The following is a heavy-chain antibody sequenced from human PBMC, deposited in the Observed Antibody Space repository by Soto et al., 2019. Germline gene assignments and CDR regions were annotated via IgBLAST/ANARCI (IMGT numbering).Heavy chain of an antibody. Sequence: SQTLSLTCTVSGGSISSYYWSWIRQPPGKGLEWIGYIYYSGSTNYNPSLKSRVTISVDTSKNQFSLKLSSVTAADTAVYYCARARGGYSGYDYYFDYWGQGTLVTVSS. D-gene: IGHD5-12*01. CDR2: IYYSGST. CDR3: ARARGGYSGYDYYFDY. CDR1: GGSISSYY. J-gene: IGHJ4*02. V-gene: IGHV4-59*01.